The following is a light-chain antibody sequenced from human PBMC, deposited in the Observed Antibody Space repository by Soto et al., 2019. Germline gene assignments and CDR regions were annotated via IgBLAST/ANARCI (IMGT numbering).Light chain of an antibody. CDR2: EVS. CDR3: MQSRSLPLT. Sequence: DIVMTQTALSLSVTPGQPASISCKSSQSLLHSDEKTYLYWYLQKPGQPPQPLIYEVSNRFSGVQGRFSGGGAGEDFQLKISRVEAEDVGFYFYMQSRSLPLTFGGGTKVEIK. CDR1: QSLLHSDEKTY. J-gene: IGKJ4*01. V-gene: IGKV2D-29*01.